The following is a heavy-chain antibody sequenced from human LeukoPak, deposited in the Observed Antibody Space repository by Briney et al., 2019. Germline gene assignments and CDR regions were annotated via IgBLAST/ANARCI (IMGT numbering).Heavy chain of an antibody. V-gene: IGHV4-34*01. D-gene: IGHD5-18*01. CDR2: INHSGST. CDR3: ARGGYSYGFKAFDI. Sequence: SETLSLTCAVYGGSFSGYYWSWIRQPPGKGLEWIGEINHSGSTNYNPSLKSRVTISVDMSKNQFSLRLSSVTAADTAVYYCARGGYSYGFKAFDIWGQGTKVTVSS. J-gene: IGHJ3*02. CDR1: GGSFSGYY.